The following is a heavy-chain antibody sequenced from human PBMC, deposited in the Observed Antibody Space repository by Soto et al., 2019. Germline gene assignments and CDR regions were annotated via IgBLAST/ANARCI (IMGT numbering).Heavy chain of an antibody. CDR1: GFIVSDYA. J-gene: IGHJ4*01. V-gene: IGHV3-30*18. D-gene: IGHD2-21*02. CDR3: ANDDLDVRGASRLKVTGPVGDY. CDR2: ITSDGPKT. Sequence: QVQLVESGGGVVQPGRSLRLSCAASGFIVSDYAMHWVRQAPGKGLEWVAVITSDGPKTYYADSVKGRFTISRDNSKNMVYLEMDSLRPDEAGFYYCANDDLDVRGASRLKVTGPVGDYWGRGTLVTVSS.